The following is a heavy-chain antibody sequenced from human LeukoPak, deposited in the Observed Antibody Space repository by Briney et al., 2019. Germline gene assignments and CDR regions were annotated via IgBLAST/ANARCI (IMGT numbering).Heavy chain of an antibody. CDR3: ARHPEGFPKFDP. J-gene: IGHJ5*02. CDR1: GDYINSHY. CDR2: IHFGGST. Sequence: SETLSLTCSVSGDYINSHYWTWIRQSSGRGLEWLGYIHFGGSTKYNPSLKSPVTISVDTSKNQFSLKLSSVTAADTAVYYCARHPEGFPKFDPWGQGTLVTVSS. V-gene: IGHV4-59*11. D-gene: IGHD1-14*01.